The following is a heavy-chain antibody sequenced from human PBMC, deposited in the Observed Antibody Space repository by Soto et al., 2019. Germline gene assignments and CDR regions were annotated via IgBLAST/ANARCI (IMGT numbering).Heavy chain of an antibody. D-gene: IGHD3-10*01. CDR3: ARYMGGLDV. Sequence: SETLSFTWAVYVGTCGGYYWSWIRQPPGKGLEWIGEINHSGNTNYNSSLKSRVTISVDTSKNQFSLKLSSVTAADTAVYYCARYMGGLDVWGQGTTVTVSS. CDR2: INHSGNT. CDR1: VGTCGGYY. V-gene: IGHV4-34*01. J-gene: IGHJ6*02.